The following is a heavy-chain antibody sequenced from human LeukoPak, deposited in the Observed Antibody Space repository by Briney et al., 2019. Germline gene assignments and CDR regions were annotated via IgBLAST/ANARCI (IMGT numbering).Heavy chain of an antibody. CDR3: ARDSSSCTNGVCLLRYFDY. V-gene: IGHV3-30*04. CDR1: GFTFSSYA. D-gene: IGHD2-8*01. CDR2: ISYDGSNK. Sequence: PGGSLRLSYAASGFTFSSYAMHWVRQAPGKGLEWVAVISYDGSNKYYADSVKGRFTISRDNSKNTLYLQMNSLRAEDTAVYYCARDSSSCTNGVCLLRYFDYWGQGTLVTVSS. J-gene: IGHJ4*02.